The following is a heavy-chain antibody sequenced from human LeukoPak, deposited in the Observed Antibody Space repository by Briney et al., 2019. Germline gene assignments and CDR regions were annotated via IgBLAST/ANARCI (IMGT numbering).Heavy chain of an antibody. J-gene: IGHJ4*02. D-gene: IGHD3-3*01. V-gene: IGHV1-18*01. CDR3: ARGPSCSDFWSGYCQSYYFDY. Sequence: GASVKVSCKASGYTFTSYGISWVRQAPGQGLEWMGWISAYNGNTNYAQKLQGRVTMTTDTSTSTAYMELRSLRSDDTAVYYCARGPSCSDFWSGYCQSYYFDYWGQGTLVTVSS. CDR1: GYTFTSYG. CDR2: ISAYNGNT.